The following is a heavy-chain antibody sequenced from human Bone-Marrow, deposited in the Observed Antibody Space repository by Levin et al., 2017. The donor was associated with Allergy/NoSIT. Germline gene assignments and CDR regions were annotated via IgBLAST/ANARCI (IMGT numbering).Heavy chain of an antibody. Sequence: PGGSLRLSCAASEFTFSDYGMSDYGFSWVRQAPGKGLEWVSTIRGSGSATSYTESVKGRFTISRDNSKNTLYLQMNSLRAEDTAVYFCARASGTPCVNGVCFRGFYFYGMDVWGQGTTVTVSS. J-gene: IGHJ6*02. CDR3: ARASGTPCVNGVCFRGFYFYGMDV. D-gene: IGHD2-8*01. CDR1: EFTFSDYG. V-gene: IGHV3-23*01. CDR2: IRGSGSAT.